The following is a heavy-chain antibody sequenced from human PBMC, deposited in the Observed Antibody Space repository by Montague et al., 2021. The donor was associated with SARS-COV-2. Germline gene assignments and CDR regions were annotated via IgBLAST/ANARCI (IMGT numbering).Heavy chain of an antibody. Sequence: SLRLSCAASGSSFSRLALHWVRQAPGKGLEWVAVISYDGTKENFFDSXXVLFSISRDAARNTLYLQMNRLRPEDTAVYYCAGGKDYYYYYGLDVWGQGTTVIVSS. D-gene: IGHD1-26*01. CDR2: ISYDGTKE. V-gene: IGHV3-30*04. J-gene: IGHJ6*02. CDR3: AGGKDYYYYYGLDV. CDR1: GSSFSRLA.